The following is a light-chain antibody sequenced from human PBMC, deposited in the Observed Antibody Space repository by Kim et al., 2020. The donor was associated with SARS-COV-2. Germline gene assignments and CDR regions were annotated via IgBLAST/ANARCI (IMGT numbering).Light chain of an antibody. J-gene: IGLJ3*02. CDR2: HDT. Sequence: SYELTQPPSVSVAPGKTAMIACGGVDIGYKSVNWYQQKPGQAPVLVIYHDTDRPSEIPERFSGSKSANTATLTVSRAEAGDEADYFCQVWDTLSDHWVFGGGTKLTVL. CDR3: QVWDTLSDHWV. V-gene: IGLV3-21*01. CDR1: DIGYKS.